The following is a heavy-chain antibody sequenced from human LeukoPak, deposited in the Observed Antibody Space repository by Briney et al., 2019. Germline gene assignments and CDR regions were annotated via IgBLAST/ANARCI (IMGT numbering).Heavy chain of an antibody. CDR2: IYYSGST. V-gene: IGHV4-59*01. D-gene: IGHD2-2*01. CDR1: GGSISSYY. CDR3: ARFIVVVPAAKGPDAFDI. Sequence: SETLSLTCTVSGGSISSYYWSWIRQPPGKGLEWIGYIYYSGSTNYNPSLKSRVTISVDTSKNQFSLKLSSVTPADTAVYYCARFIVVVPAAKGPDAFDIWGQGTMVTVSS. J-gene: IGHJ3*02.